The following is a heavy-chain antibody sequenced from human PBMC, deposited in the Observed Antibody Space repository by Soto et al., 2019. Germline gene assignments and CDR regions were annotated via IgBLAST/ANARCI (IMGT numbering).Heavy chain of an antibody. CDR2: IYYSGST. Sequence: SETLSLTCTVSGGSISSYYWSWIRQPPGKGLEWIGYIYYSGSTNYNPSLKSRVTISVDTSKNQFSLKLSSVTAADTAVYYCARLNHIVVVVAANYWFDPWGQGTLVTVSS. D-gene: IGHD2-15*01. V-gene: IGHV4-59*08. CDR3: ARLNHIVVVVAANYWFDP. CDR1: GGSISSYY. J-gene: IGHJ5*02.